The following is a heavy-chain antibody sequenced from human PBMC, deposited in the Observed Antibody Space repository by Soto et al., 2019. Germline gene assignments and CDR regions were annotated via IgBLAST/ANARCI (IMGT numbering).Heavy chain of an antibody. D-gene: IGHD6-6*01. CDR3: ARFKEEYSSSEGGYDYYGMDV. J-gene: IGHJ6*02. V-gene: IGHV6-1*01. CDR1: GDSVSSNSAA. Sequence: PSQTLSLTCAISGDSVSSNSAAWNWIRQSPSRGLEWLGRTYYRSKWYNDYAVSVKSRITINPDTSKNQFSLQLNSVTPEDTAVYYCARFKEEYSSSEGGYDYYGMDVWGQGTTVTVSS. CDR2: TYYRSKWYN.